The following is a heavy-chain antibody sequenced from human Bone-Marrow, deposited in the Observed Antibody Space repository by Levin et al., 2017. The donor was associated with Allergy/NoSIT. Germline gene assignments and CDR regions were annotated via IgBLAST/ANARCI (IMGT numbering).Heavy chain of an antibody. CDR3: ARGPVIVVVPAAMKSLGYCSGGSCYSGGGEGFDP. J-gene: IGHJ5*02. V-gene: IGHV4-61*02. CDR1: GGSISSGSYY. D-gene: IGHD2-15*01. CDR2: IYTSGST. Sequence: SETLSLTCTVSGGSISSGSYYWSWIRQPAGTGLEWIGRIYTSGSTNYNPSLKSRVTISVDTSKNQFSLKLSSVTAADTAVYYCARGPVIVVVPAAMKSLGYCSGGSCYSGGGEGFDPWGQGTLVTVSS.